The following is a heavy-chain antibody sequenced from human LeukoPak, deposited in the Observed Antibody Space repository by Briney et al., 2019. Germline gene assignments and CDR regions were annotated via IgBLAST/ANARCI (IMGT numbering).Heavy chain of an antibody. CDR2: IYHSGST. J-gene: IGHJ3*02. Sequence: SETLSLTCAVSGYSISSGYYWGWIRQPPGKGLEWIGSIYHSGSTYYNPSLKSRATISVDTSKNQFSLKLSSVTAADTAVYYCARVGASENIVVVPAAIGAFDIWGQGTMVTVSS. D-gene: IGHD2-2*02. V-gene: IGHV4-38-2*01. CDR1: GYSISSGYY. CDR3: ARVGASENIVVVPAAIGAFDI.